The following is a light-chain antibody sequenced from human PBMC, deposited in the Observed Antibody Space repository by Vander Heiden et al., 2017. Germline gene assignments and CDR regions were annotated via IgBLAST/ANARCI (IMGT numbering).Light chain of an antibody. CDR2: GNS. Sequence: QSVLTQPPSVSGAPGQRVTIPCTGSSPNIGAGYDVHWYQQLPGTAPKLLIYGNSNRPSGVPDRFSGSKSGTSASLAITGLQAEEEADDYCQSYDSSLSGSDVVFGGGTKLTVL. CDR1: SPNIGAGYD. V-gene: IGLV1-40*01. J-gene: IGLJ2*01. CDR3: QSYDSSLSGSDVV.